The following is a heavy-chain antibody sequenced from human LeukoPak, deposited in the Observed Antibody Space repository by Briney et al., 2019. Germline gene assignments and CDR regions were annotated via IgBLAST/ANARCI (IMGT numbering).Heavy chain of an antibody. CDR2: ISPDGRST. CDR3: AMGYKSAYSWDY. CDR1: GFTFSVFW. J-gene: IGHJ4*02. D-gene: IGHD5-18*01. V-gene: IGHV3-74*01. Sequence: GGSLRLSCAASGFTFSVFWMFWVRQAPGQGLVWVSHISPDGRSTNYADSVKGRFTISRDNARNTLYLQLNGLTAEDTAVYYCAMGYKSAYSWDYWGQGTLVTVSS.